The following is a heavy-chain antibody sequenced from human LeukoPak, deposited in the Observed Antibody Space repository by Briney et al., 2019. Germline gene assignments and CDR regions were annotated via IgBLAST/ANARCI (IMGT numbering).Heavy chain of an antibody. Sequence: PGGSLRLSCAASGFTFSKYWMLWVRQAPGKGLESVSRINTDGTVTTYADSVKGRFTVSRDNADNTMFLQMNSVRDEDTAVYYCVTKQWLARPPDSWGQGTPVTVSS. J-gene: IGHJ4*02. CDR3: VTKQWLARPPDS. CDR1: GFTFSKYW. V-gene: IGHV3-74*01. D-gene: IGHD6-19*01. CDR2: INTDGTVT.